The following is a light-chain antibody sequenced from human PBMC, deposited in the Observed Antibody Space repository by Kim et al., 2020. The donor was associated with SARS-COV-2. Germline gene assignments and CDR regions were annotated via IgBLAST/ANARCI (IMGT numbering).Light chain of an antibody. J-gene: IGLJ3*02. CDR2: EDD. Sequence: KPRIVLWTHRRRTSTPSYVQWYQARPGKAPTTLIYEDDRIPSGVPGRISGSIDYSSNSASLTISGLKTEDEADYYCQSSDPSSHWVFGGGTQLTVL. V-gene: IGLV6-57*03. CDR3: QSSDPSSHWV. CDR1: RRTSTPSY.